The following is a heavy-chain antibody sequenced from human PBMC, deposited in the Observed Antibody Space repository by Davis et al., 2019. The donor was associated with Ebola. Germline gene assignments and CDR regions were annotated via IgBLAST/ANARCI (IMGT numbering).Heavy chain of an antibody. CDR3: ARRSSIAAPFH. CDR2: INHSGST. V-gene: IGHV4-34*01. Sequence: PSETLSLTCAVSGGSFSGYHWSWIRQPPGKGLEWIGEINHSGSTKYNPSLMSRVTISVDTSKNQFSLKMNSVTAEDTALYYCARRSSIAAPFHWGQGTLVTVSS. J-gene: IGHJ4*02. D-gene: IGHD6-6*01. CDR1: GGSFSGYH.